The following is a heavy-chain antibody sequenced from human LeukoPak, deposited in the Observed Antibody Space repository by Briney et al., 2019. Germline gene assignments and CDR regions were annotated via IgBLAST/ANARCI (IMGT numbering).Heavy chain of an antibody. Sequence: ASVKVSCKASGYTFTGYYMHWVRQAPGQGLEWMGWINPNSGGTNYAQKFQGRVTMTRDTSISTAYMELSRLRSADTAVYYCARARVRDYYDAFDIWGQGTMVTVSS. D-gene: IGHD1-26*01. CDR1: GYTFTGYY. CDR3: ARARVRDYYDAFDI. J-gene: IGHJ3*02. V-gene: IGHV1-2*02. CDR2: INPNSGGT.